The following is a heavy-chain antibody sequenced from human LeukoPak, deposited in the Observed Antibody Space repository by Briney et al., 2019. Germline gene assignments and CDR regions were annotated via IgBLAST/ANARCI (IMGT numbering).Heavy chain of an antibody. CDR1: GGSFGGYY. CDR3: AREPAARITIFGVVSRDDAFDI. V-gene: IGHV4-34*01. J-gene: IGHJ3*02. Sequence: SETLSLTCAVYGGSFGGYYWSWIRQPPGKGLEWIGEINHSGSTNYNSSLKSRVTISVDTSKNQFSLKLSSVTAADTAVYYCAREPAARITIFGVVSRDDAFDIWGQGTMVTVSS. CDR2: INHSGST. D-gene: IGHD3-3*01.